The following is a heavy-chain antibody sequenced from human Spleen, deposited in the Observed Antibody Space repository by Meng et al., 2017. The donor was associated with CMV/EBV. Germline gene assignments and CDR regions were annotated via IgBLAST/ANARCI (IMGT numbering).Heavy chain of an antibody. CDR2: ISSSSSYI. CDR3: ARDSKGMVYARSCLDY. CDR1: GFTSISYS. V-gene: IGHV3-21*01. Sequence: GFTSISYSMNWVRQARGKGLEWVSSISSSSSYIYYADSVKGRFTISRDNAKNSLYLQMNSLRAEDTAVYYCARDSKGMVYARSCLDYWGQGTLVTVSS. J-gene: IGHJ4*02. D-gene: IGHD2-8*01.